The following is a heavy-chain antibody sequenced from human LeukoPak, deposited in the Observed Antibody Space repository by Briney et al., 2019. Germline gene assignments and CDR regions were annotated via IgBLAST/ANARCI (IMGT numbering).Heavy chain of an antibody. CDR2: IRSKAYGGTT. CDR1: GFTFGDYG. CDR3: TGSFGELTFFDY. V-gene: IGHV3-49*04. D-gene: IGHD3-10*01. Sequence: GRSLRLSCTASGFTFGDYGLGWVRQAPGKGMEWVGFIRSKAYGGTTEYAASVKGRFTISRDDSKSIAYLQMNSLKIEDTAVYYCTGSFGELTFFDYWGQGTLVTVSS. J-gene: IGHJ4*02.